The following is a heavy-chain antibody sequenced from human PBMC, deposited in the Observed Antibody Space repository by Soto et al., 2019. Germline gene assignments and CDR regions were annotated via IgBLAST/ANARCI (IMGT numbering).Heavy chain of an antibody. D-gene: IGHD2-8*02. Sequence: GGSLRHSCAASGFTFSGYLMSWVRQAPGKGLEWVANIKQDGSEKYYVDSVKGRFTISRDNAKNSLYLQMNSLRAEDTAVYYCATAGPYYYYGMDVWGQGTTVTVSS. J-gene: IGHJ6*02. CDR2: IKQDGSEK. CDR3: ATAGPYYYYGMDV. CDR1: GFTFSGYL. V-gene: IGHV3-7*01.